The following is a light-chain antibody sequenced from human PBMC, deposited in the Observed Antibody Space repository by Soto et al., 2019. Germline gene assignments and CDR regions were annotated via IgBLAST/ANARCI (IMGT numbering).Light chain of an antibody. J-gene: IGKJ1*01. V-gene: IGKV3-20*01. Sequence: EIMLTQSPGTLSLSPGERGTLSCRASQSVSSSYLAWYQQKPGQAPRLLIYGASSRATGIPDRFSGSGSGTDFTLTINRREPEDFAVYYCQQYSSSPWTFGQGTKVDIK. CDR1: QSVSSSY. CDR2: GAS. CDR3: QQYSSSPWT.